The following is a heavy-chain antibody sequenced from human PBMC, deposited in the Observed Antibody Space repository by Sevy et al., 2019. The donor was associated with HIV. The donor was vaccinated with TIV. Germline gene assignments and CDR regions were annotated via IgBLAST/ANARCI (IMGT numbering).Heavy chain of an antibody. D-gene: IGHD3-10*01. V-gene: IGHV1-18*01. J-gene: IGHJ4*02. Sequence: ASVKVSYKASGYTFASNGISWVRQAPGQGLEWMGWIGIYDGNAKSAQKFQGTVTMTTDTSTSTAYMELGSLRSDDTAVYYCARVPTYYYGSATYFDYWAQGTLVTVSS. CDR1: GYTFASNG. CDR2: IGIYDGNA. CDR3: ARVPTYYYGSATYFDY.